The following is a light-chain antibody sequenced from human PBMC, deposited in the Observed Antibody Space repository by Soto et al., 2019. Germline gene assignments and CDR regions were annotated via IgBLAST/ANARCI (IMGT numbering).Light chain of an antibody. CDR1: QSVSSN. Sequence: EIVLTQSPGTLFLSPGERATLSCRASQSVSSNLAWYQQKPGQTPRLLVYGASSRATGIPDRFSGSGSGTDFTLTISRLEPEDFAVYYCQQHGTSPITFGQGTRLEI. CDR2: GAS. V-gene: IGKV3-20*01. J-gene: IGKJ5*01. CDR3: QQHGTSPIT.